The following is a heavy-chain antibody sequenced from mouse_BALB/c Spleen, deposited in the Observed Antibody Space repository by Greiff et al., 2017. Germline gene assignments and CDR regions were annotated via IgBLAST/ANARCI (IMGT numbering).Heavy chain of an antibody. CDR1: GFAFSSYD. CDR2: ISSGGGST. Sequence: EVKLMESGGGLVKPGGSLKLSCAASGFAFSSYDMSWVRQTPEKRLEWVAYISSGGGSTYYPDTVKGRFTISRDNAKNTLYLQMSSLKSEDTAMYYCASREGLAMDYWGQGTSVTVSS. V-gene: IGHV5-12-1*01. J-gene: IGHJ4*01. D-gene: IGHD3-1*01. CDR3: ASREGLAMDY.